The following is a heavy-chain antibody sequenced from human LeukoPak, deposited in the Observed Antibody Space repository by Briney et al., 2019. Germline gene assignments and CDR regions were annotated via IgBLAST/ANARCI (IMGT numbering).Heavy chain of an antibody. CDR1: GDSLSSGDYY. CDR2: INYSGTT. D-gene: IGHD2-15*01. V-gene: IGHV4-31*03. Sequence: SETLSLTCTVSGDSLSSGDYYWSWARQHPGKGLEWIGYINYSGTTYYNPSLTSRVTISVDTSKNQFSLKLSSVTAADTAVYYCARAYCRGGTCYSWDYWGQGTLVTVSS. J-gene: IGHJ4*02. CDR3: ARAYCRGGTCYSWDY.